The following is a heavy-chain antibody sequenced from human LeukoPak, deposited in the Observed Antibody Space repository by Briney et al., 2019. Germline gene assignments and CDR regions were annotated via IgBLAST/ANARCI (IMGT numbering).Heavy chain of an antibody. CDR2: IHPGGSI. CDR3: ARGGDTAKGGAY. V-gene: IGHV4-31*03. D-gene: IGHD5-18*01. Sequence: RPSETLSLTCTVSGGSMSGSGYYWTWTRQHPGEGLEWLGFIHPGGSIYYNPSLSSRLIISADTSKNQMSLKLSSVTAADTAVYYCARGGDTAKGGAYWGQGTLVTVSS. J-gene: IGHJ4*02. CDR1: GGSMSGSGYY.